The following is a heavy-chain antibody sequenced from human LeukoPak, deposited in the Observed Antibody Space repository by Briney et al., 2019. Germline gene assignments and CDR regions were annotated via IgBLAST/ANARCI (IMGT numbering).Heavy chain of an antibody. CDR2: INPSGGST. CDR1: GYTFTSYY. CDR3: ARVLSSGYYDSSGYLSD. D-gene: IGHD3-22*01. Sequence: ASVKVSCKASGYTFTSYYMHWVRQAPGQGLEWMGIINPSGGSTSYAQKFQGRVTMTRDTSTSTVYMELSSLRSEDTTVYYCARVLSSGYYDSSGYLSDWGQGTLVTASS. V-gene: IGHV1-46*01. J-gene: IGHJ4*02.